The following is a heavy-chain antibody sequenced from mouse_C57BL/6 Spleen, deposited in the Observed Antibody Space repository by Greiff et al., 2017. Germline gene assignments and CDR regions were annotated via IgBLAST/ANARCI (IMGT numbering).Heavy chain of an antibody. Sequence: QVQLQQSGAELVKPGASVKISCKASGYAFSSYWMNWVKQRPGKGLEWIGQIYPGDGDTNYKGKFKGKATLTTDKSSSTASMQLSSLTSEDSAVYCCTRMGDIGIGYCSGSSYWYFDDWGTGTTVTVSS. D-gene: IGHD1-1*01. V-gene: IGHV1-80*01. CDR1: GYAFSSYW. J-gene: IGHJ1*03. CDR2: IYPGDGDT. CDR3: TRMGDIGIGYCSGSSYWYFDD.